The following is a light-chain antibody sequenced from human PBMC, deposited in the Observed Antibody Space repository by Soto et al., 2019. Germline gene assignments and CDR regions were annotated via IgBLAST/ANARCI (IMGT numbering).Light chain of an antibody. CDR3: VLYLCGAVPWV. CDR2: STN. V-gene: IGLV8-61*01. J-gene: IGLJ3*02. CDR1: SASVSTGYY. Sequence: QTVVTQEPSFSVSPGGTVTLTCGLSSASVSTGYYPGWFQQTPGQAPRTLIYSTNTRSSGVPDRFSGSILGNKAARTITGAQAEDESDYDCVLYLCGAVPWVFGGGTKVTVL.